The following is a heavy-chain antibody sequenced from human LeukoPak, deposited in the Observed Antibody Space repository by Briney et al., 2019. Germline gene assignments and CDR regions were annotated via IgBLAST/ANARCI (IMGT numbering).Heavy chain of an antibody. V-gene: IGHV3-7*04. D-gene: IGHD2/OR15-2a*01. CDR2: IKQDGSEK. Sequence: GGSLRLSCAASGFTSSNYWMSWVRQAPGKGLEWVANIKQDGSEKYYVESVKGRFTISRDNDKNSQYLQMNSLRAEDTAVYYCARANFPMSGSTHFVMDVWGQGTTVTVSS. CDR1: GFTSSNYW. J-gene: IGHJ6*02. CDR3: ARANFPMSGSTHFVMDV.